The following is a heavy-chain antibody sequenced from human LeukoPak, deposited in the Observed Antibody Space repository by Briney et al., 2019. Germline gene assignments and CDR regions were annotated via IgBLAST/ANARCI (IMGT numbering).Heavy chain of an antibody. J-gene: IGHJ3*02. CDR1: GGSFSGYY. V-gene: IGHV4-34*01. CDR2: INRSGST. D-gene: IGHD6-19*01. CDR3: ARDRGAFRSSANAFDI. Sequence: SETLSLTCAVYGGSFSGYYWSWIRQPPGKGLEWIGEINRSGSTNYNPSLKSRVTISVDTSKNQFSLKLSSVTAADTAVYYCARDRGAFRSSANAFDIWGQGTMVTVSS.